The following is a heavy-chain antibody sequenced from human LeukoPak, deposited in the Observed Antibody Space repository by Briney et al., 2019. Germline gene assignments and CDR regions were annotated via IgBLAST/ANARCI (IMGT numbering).Heavy chain of an antibody. V-gene: IGHV3-23*01. J-gene: IGHJ4*02. CDR3: AKSSPIAAAGEVSDF. D-gene: IGHD6-13*01. CDR1: GFTFSSYA. CDR2: ICGGGGSR. Sequence: GGSLRLSCAASGFTFSSYAMSWVRQAPGKGLEWLSAICGGGGSRYYSGSLKGRFTISRDNSKSTLYLQMTSLRAEDTAVYFCAKSSPIAAAGEVSDFWGQGTLVTVSS.